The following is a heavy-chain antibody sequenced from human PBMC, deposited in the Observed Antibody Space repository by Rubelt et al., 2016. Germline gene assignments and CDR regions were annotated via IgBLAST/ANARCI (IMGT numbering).Heavy chain of an antibody. Sequence: LQLQESGPGLVKPSETLSLVCSVLGGPINSSNHYWGWIRQRPGAGLEWIGRTNPRGNTYYNQSLEHRVTMSADSSRNQLSLKLGSVTAADTAVYYCASGTVYFDNWGQGTLVTVSS. CDR3: ASGTVYFDN. V-gene: IGHV4-39*01. J-gene: IGHJ4*02. CDR2: TNPRGNT. CDR1: GGPINSSNHY. D-gene: IGHD3/OR15-3a*01.